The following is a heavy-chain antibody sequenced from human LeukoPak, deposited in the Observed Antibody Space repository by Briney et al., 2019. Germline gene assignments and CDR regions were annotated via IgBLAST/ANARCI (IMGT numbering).Heavy chain of an antibody. J-gene: IGHJ6*02. CDR2: IYTSGTT. D-gene: IGHD6-13*01. CDR3: ARDRSAAAARFNYYYYGMDV. Sequence: SETLSLTCTVSGCSISSYYWSWIRQPAGKGLEWIGRIYTSGTTNYNPSLKSRDTMSVDTSKNQFSLKLSSVPAADTAVYYCARDRSAAAARFNYYYYGMDVWGQGTTVTVSS. CDR1: GCSISSYY. V-gene: IGHV4-4*07.